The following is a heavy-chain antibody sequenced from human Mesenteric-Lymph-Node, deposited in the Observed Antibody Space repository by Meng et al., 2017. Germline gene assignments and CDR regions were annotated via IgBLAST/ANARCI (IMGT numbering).Heavy chain of an antibody. D-gene: IGHD3-10*01. J-gene: IGHJ4*02. CDR1: GGTFSSYA. Sequence: ASVKVSCKASGGTFSSYAISWVRQAPGQGLEWMGWINLVSGDTSYAHKFQGRVIMTRDTSMSTAYMELSNLQSDDSAVYYCARDWYGPGTFYSYYFDSWGQGTLVPSPQ. V-gene: IGHV1-2*07. CDR2: INLVSGDT. CDR3: ARDWYGPGTFYSYYFDS.